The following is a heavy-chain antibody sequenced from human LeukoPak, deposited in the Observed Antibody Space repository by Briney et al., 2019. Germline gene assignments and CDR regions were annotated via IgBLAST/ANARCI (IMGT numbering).Heavy chain of an antibody. D-gene: IGHD4-11*01. CDR1: GYTFTNYG. Sequence: GASVKVSCKASGYTFTNYGVSWVRQAPGQGLEWMGWISPYNGNTNYAQKFQGRVTMTTDTSTSTAYMELRSLRSDDTAVYYCARGGYVTTWWFDPWGQGTLVTVSS. CDR3: ARGGYVTTWWFDP. V-gene: IGHV1-18*01. J-gene: IGHJ5*02. CDR2: ISPYNGNT.